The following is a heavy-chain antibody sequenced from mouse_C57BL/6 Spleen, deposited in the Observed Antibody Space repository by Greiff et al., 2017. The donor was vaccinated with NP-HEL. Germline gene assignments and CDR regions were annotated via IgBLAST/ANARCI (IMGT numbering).Heavy chain of an antibody. J-gene: IGHJ3*01. V-gene: IGHV3-6*01. CDR1: GYSITSGYY. CDR2: ISYDGSN. D-gene: IGHD1-1*01. Sequence: EVQLQQSGPGLVKPSQSLSLTCSVTGYSITSGYYWNWIRQFPGNKLEWMGYISYDGSNNYNPSLKNRISITRDTSKNQFFLKLNSVTTEDTATYYCAREGGYYYGNWGQGTLVTVSA. CDR3: AREGGYYYGN.